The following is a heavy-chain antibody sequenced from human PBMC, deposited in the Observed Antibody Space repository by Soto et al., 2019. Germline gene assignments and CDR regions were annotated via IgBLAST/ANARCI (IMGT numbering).Heavy chain of an antibody. CDR3: ASTSGYYFPHFDY. CDR1: GFTFSSYG. D-gene: IGHD3-3*01. J-gene: IGHJ4*02. CDR2: IWYDGSNK. Sequence: GGSLRLSCAASGFTFSSYGMHWVRQAPGKGLEWVAVIWYDGSNKYYADSVKGRFTISRDNSKNTLYLQMNNLRAEDTAVYYCASTSGYYFPHFDYWGQGTLVTVSA. V-gene: IGHV3-33*01.